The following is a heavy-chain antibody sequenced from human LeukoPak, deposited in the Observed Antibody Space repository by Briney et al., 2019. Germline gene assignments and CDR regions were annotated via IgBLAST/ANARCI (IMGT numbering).Heavy chain of an antibody. J-gene: IGHJ4*02. CDR3: ARSLQWLLRYFDS. V-gene: IGHV4-39*07. CDR2: ISYSGAT. CDR1: GGSLRSNDYY. D-gene: IGHD6-19*01. Sequence: KTSETLSLTCTVSGGSLRSNDYYWGFIRQPPGKGLEWIGSISYSGATYHNPFLKSRVTSSVDTSKNQFSLRLTSVTAADTAVYYCARSLQWLLRYFDSWGQGTLVTVSS.